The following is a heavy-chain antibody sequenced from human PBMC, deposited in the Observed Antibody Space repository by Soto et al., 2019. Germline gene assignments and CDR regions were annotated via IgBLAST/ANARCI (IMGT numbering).Heavy chain of an antibody. J-gene: IGHJ4*02. CDR3: ARANYYGSPGDFDY. CDR2: ISSSSSTI. CDR1: GFTFSSYS. D-gene: IGHD3-10*01. V-gene: IGHV3-48*01. Sequence: GGSLRLSCAASGFTFSSYSMNWVRQAPGKGLEWVSYISSSSSTIYYADSVKGRFTISRDNAKNSLYLQMNSPRAEDTAVYYCARANYYGSPGDFDYWGQGTLVTVSS.